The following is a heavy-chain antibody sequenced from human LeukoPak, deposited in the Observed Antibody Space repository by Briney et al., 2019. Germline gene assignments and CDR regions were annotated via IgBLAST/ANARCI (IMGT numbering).Heavy chain of an antibody. V-gene: IGHV3-23*01. Sequence: GGSLRLSCAASGFTFSSYAMSWVRQAPGKGLEWVSAISGSGGSTYYADSVKGRFTISRDNSKNTLYLQMNSLRAEDTAVYYRAKNGGSYYGYFDYWGQGTLVTVSS. D-gene: IGHD1-26*01. CDR2: ISGSGGST. J-gene: IGHJ4*02. CDR3: AKNGGSYYGYFDY. CDR1: GFTFSSYA.